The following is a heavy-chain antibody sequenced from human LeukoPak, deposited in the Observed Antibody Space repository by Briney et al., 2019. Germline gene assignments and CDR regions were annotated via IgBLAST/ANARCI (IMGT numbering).Heavy chain of an antibody. V-gene: IGHV4-61*02. Sequence: PSQTLSLTCTVSGGSISSGSYYWTWIRQPAGKGLEWIGRIYTSGSTNYNPSLKNRVTISVDTSNNQFSLKLSSVTAADTAVYYCARAAGTAFDYWGQGTLATVSS. D-gene: IGHD1-7*01. CDR2: IYTSGST. CDR1: GGSISSGSYY. J-gene: IGHJ4*02. CDR3: ARAAGTAFDY.